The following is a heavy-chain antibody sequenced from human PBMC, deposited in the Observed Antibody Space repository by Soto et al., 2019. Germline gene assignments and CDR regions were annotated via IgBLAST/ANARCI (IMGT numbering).Heavy chain of an antibody. J-gene: IGHJ4*02. D-gene: IGHD3-3*01. Sequence: GGSLRLSCAASGFTFSSYGMHWVRQAPGKGLEWVAVISYDGSNKYYADSVKGRFTISRDNSKNKLYLQMNSLKAEDTAVYYCAKDRGFGVVIPTSYYFDYWGQGTLVTVSS. CDR2: ISYDGSNK. CDR1: GFTFSSYG. CDR3: AKDRGFGVVIPTSYYFDY. V-gene: IGHV3-30*18.